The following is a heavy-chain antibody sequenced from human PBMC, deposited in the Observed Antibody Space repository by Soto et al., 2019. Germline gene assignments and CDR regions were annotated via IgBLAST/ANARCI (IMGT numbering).Heavy chain of an antibody. V-gene: IGHV3-13*01. CDR3: ARHPERIAQIGWFDP. CDR2: IGTAGDT. CDR1: GFTFRSFG. D-gene: IGHD6-13*01. Sequence: GRPLRLSCAVSGFTFRSFGIHLISQDQGKGLEWVSAIGTAGDTYYPGSVKGRFTISRDNAKNSLYLQMNSLRAEDTAVYYCARHPERIAQIGWFDPWGQGTLVTVSS. J-gene: IGHJ5*02.